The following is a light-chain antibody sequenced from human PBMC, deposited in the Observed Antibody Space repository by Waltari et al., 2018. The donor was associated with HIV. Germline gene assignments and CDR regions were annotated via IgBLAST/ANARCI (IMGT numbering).Light chain of an antibody. Sequence: QSALTQPPSASGSPGQPVTIACTGTSSDVGGYNYVSWYQQYPGKAPNLMIYGVTKRRSGVPDRSGGSKYGNTASLTVSGLQAEDEADYYCRAYAGSNDYVVFGGGTRLTVL. V-gene: IGLV2-8*01. CDR2: GVT. CDR1: SSDVGGYNY. CDR3: RAYAGSNDYVV. J-gene: IGLJ2*01.